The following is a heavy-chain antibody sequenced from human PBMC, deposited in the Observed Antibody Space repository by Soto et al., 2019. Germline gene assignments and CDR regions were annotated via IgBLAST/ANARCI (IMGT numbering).Heavy chain of an antibody. CDR1: GYTFTSYA. CDR2: INAGNGNT. V-gene: IGHV1-3*01. Sequence: ASVNVSCKASGYTFTSYAMYWVRQAPGQRLEWMGWINAGNGNTKYSQKFQGRVTITRDTSASTAYMELSSLRSEDTAVYYCASSQVGDPLYGNYYYYGMDVWGQGTTVTVSS. D-gene: IGHD4-17*01. J-gene: IGHJ6*02. CDR3: ASSQVGDPLYGNYYYYGMDV.